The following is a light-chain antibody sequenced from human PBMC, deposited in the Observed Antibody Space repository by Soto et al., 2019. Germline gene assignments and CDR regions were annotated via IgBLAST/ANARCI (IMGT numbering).Light chain of an antibody. CDR2: GAS. J-gene: IGKJ3*01. CDR1: QSVSSSY. V-gene: IGKV3-20*01. CDR3: QQFGSSPLFA. Sequence: EIVLTQSPGTLSLCPGERATLSCRASQSVSSSYLAWYQQKPGQAPRLLIYGASSRATGIPDRFSGSGSGTDFPLTISRLGPEDFAVYYCQQFGSSPLFAFGPGTKVDVK.